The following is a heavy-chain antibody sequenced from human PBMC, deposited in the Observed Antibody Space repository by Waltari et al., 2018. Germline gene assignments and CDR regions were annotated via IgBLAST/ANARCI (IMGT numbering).Heavy chain of an antibody. Sequence: QVQLVQSGAEVKKPGSSVKVSCKASGGTFSSYTISWVRQAPGQGLEGMGRISPILGIANYAQKFQGRVTITADKSTSTAYMELSSLGSEDTAVYYCARDLGYCSGGSCYGGAFDIWGQGTMVTVSS. V-gene: IGHV1-69*08. CDR1: GGTFSSYT. CDR2: ISPILGIA. J-gene: IGHJ3*02. D-gene: IGHD2-15*01. CDR3: ARDLGYCSGGSCYGGAFDI.